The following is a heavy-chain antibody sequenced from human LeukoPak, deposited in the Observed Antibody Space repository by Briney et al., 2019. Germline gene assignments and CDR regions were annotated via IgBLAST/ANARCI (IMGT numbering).Heavy chain of an antibody. D-gene: IGHD3-16*01. CDR3: ARDRLGGAGLYYMDV. CDR2: INPNSGGT. CDR1: GYTFNGYY. J-gene: IGHJ6*03. Sequence: ASVKVSCKSSGYTFNGYYMHWVRQAPGQGLEWMGWINPNSGGTNYAQKFQGRVTMTRDTSISTAYMELSRLRSDDTAVYYCARDRLGGAGLYYMDVWGKGTTVTVSS. V-gene: IGHV1-2*02.